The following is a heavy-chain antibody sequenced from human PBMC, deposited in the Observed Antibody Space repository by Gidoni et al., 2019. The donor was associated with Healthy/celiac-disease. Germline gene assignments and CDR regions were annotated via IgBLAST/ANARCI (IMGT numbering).Heavy chain of an antibody. V-gene: IGHV3-30*18. Sequence: QVQLVVSGGGVVQPGRSLRLSCAASGFTFSRYGMYWVRQAPGKGLELVAVISYDGSNKYYVDSVKGRFTISRDNSKNTLYLQMNSLRADDTAVYYCAKDRLRILEWLDSALDYWGQGTLVTVSS. J-gene: IGHJ4*02. D-gene: IGHD3-3*01. CDR3: AKDRLRILEWLDSALDY. CDR1: GFTFSRYG. CDR2: ISYDGSNK.